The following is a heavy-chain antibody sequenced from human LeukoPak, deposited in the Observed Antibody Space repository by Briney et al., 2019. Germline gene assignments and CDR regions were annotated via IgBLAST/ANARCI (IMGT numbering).Heavy chain of an antibody. Sequence: GGSLRLSCAASGFTFGTYGMHWVRQAPGKGLVWVSRIRPEGSTTAYADSVEGRFTISRDNAKNTLFLQMNSLSAEDTAVYYCARDLDWILFDYWGQGTLVTVSS. CDR3: ARDLDWILFDY. D-gene: IGHD3-9*01. J-gene: IGHJ4*02. CDR1: GFTFGTYG. CDR2: IRPEGSTT. V-gene: IGHV3-74*03.